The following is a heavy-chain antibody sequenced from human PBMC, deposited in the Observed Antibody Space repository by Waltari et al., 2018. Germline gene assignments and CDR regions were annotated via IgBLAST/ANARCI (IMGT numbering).Heavy chain of an antibody. CDR1: GGSISTHF. V-gene: IGHV4-59*11. D-gene: IGHD3-10*01. J-gene: IGHJ5*02. Sequence: QVQLQESGPGLVKPSETLSLICSVSGGSISTHFWGWIRQPPGKTLEWIGNIYSSGSTNYTPSLPSRVTISLDLSKNQFSLKLRSVSAADTAVYYCARASYGSGSSWFDPWGQGNLVTVSS. CDR2: IYSSGST. CDR3: ARASYGSGSSWFDP.